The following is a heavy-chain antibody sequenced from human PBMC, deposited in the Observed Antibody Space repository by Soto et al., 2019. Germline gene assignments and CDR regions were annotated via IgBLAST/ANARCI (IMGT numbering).Heavy chain of an antibody. D-gene: IGHD2-2*01. CDR3: ARVEACSSTSCYSVFDY. CDR2: INSDGSST. Sequence: EVQLVESGGGLVQPGGSLRLSCAASGFTFSSYWMHWVRQAPGKGLVWVSRINSDGSSTTYADSVKGRFTISRDNAKNTLYLQLTSLRGEGTAVYYCARVEACSSTSCYSVFDYWGQGTLVTVSS. CDR1: GFTFSSYW. J-gene: IGHJ4*02. V-gene: IGHV3-74*03.